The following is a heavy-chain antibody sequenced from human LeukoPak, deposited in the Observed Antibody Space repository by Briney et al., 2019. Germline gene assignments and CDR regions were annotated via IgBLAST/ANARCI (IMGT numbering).Heavy chain of an antibody. Sequence: ASVKVSCKVSGYTLTELSMHWVRQAPGKGLEWVGGFDPEDGETIYAQKFQGRVTMTEDTSTDTAYMELSSLRSEDTAVYYCATYSGSYSGYYYFDYWGQGTLVTVSS. D-gene: IGHD1-26*01. CDR1: GYTLTELS. J-gene: IGHJ4*02. CDR2: FDPEDGET. CDR3: ATYSGSYSGYYYFDY. V-gene: IGHV1-24*01.